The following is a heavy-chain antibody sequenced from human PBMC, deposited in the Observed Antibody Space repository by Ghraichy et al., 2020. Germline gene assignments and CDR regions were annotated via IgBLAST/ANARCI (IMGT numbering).Heavy chain of an antibody. V-gene: IGHV4-61*02. CDR1: GDSVTSGDCF. Sequence: SETLSLTCTVSGDSVTSGDCFWTWIRQPVGQGLEWVGRYYNREDNAYNPSLRSRATISLDASRNQFSLNLHSVTAADTAVYYCVRARGPGTPRDYDHWFDSWGQGIMVTFSS. CDR2: YYNREDN. D-gene: IGHD5-12*01. J-gene: IGHJ5*01. CDR3: VRARGPGTPRDYDHWFDS.